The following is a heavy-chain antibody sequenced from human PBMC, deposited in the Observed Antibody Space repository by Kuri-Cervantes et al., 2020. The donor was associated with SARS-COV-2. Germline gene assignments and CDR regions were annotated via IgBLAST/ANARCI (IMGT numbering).Heavy chain of an antibody. CDR3: AKDGTLGYCSGGSCYFGDWFDP. CDR2: MHYDGSNK. V-gene: IGHV3-30*02. J-gene: IGHJ5*02. D-gene: IGHD2-15*01. Sequence: GESLKISCAASGFTFSSYGMHWVRQAPGKGLEWVAFMHYDGSNKYYADSVKGRFTISRDNSKNTLYLQMNSLRAEDTAVYYCAKDGTLGYCSGGSCYFGDWFDPWGQGTLVTVSS. CDR1: GFTFSSYG.